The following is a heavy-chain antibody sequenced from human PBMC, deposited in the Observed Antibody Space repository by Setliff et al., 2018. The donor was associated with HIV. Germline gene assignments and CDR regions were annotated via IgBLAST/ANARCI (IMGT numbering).Heavy chain of an antibody. Sequence: PGGSLRLSCAASGFTFSNYAMSWVRQAPGKGLEWVSGFSGSGGGTYYADSVKGRFTISRDNTKNTLYLQMNSLRAEDTAVYYCAREGCSGGSCYREGRFDYYYGMDVWGQGTTVTVSS. J-gene: IGHJ6*02. D-gene: IGHD2-15*01. V-gene: IGHV3-23*01. CDR3: AREGCSGGSCYREGRFDYYYGMDV. CDR1: GFTFSNYA. CDR2: FSGSGGGT.